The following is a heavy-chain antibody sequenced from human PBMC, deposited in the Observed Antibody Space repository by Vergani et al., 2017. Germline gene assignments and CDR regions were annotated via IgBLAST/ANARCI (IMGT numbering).Heavy chain of an antibody. CDR3: ARVSCSSTSCLIDY. CDR1: GYTFTTYG. Sequence: QVQLVPSGAEVKTPGASVKVSCKASGYTFTTYGISWVRQAPGQGLEWMGWVSTYNDNTNYAQKLQGRVTMATDTSTSTAYMELRSLRSDDTAMYYCARVSCSSTSCLIDYWGQGTLVTVSS. D-gene: IGHD2-2*01. J-gene: IGHJ4*02. V-gene: IGHV1-18*01. CDR2: VSTYNDNT.